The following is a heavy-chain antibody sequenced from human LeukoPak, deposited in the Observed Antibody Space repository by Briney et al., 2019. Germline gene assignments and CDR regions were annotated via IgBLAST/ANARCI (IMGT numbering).Heavy chain of an antibody. CDR1: GGSFSGYY. CDR3: ARLRTTVTTINWFDP. CDR2: INHSGST. D-gene: IGHD4-17*01. J-gene: IGHJ5*02. V-gene: IGHV4-34*01. Sequence: SETLSLTCAVYGGSFSGYYWSWIGQPPGKGLEWIGEINHSGSTNYNPSLKSRVTISVDTSKNQFSLKLSSVTAADTAVYYCARLRTTVTTINWFDPWGQGTLVTVSS.